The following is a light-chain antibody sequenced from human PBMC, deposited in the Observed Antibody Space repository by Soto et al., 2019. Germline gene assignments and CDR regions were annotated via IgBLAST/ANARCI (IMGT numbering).Light chain of an antibody. Sequence: QSALTQPASVSESLGQSITISCTGTSNDIGYYNYVSWYQHHPGKAPKLMTYDVSNRPSGVSRRFSGSKSGNTASLTISGLRAEDEADYYCTSYTTSSTLVFGGGTKLTVL. CDR3: TSYTTSSTLV. CDR2: DVS. CDR1: SNDIGYYNY. J-gene: IGLJ2*01. V-gene: IGLV2-14*03.